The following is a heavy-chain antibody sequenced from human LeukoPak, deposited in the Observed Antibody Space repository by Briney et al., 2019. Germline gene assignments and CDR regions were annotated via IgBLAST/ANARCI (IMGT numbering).Heavy chain of an antibody. V-gene: IGHV3-30*01. Sequence: GGSLRLSCAVSGFTFSSYAMHGVREAPGKGLGRVAVISYDGSNKYYADSVKGRFTISRDNSKNTLYLQMNSLRAEDTAVYYCARENHPYYYNYMDVWGKGTTATVSS. CDR1: GFTFSSYA. J-gene: IGHJ6*03. CDR3: ARENHPYYYNYMDV. CDR2: ISYDGSNK.